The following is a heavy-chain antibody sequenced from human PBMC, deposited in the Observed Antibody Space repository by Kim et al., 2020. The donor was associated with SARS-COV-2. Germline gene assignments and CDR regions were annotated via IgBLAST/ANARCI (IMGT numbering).Heavy chain of an antibody. D-gene: IGHD2-15*01. Sequence: GRFTISRDNSKNSLYLQMNSLRTEDTALYYCAKDTGYCSGGSCSPSDFDYWGQGTLVTVSS. V-gene: IGHV3-43*01. J-gene: IGHJ4*02. CDR3: AKDTGYCSGGSCSPSDFDY.